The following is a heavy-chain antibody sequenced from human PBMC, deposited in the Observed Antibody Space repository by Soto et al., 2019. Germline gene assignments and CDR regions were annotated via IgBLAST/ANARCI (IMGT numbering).Heavy chain of an antibody. D-gene: IGHD6-13*01. CDR3: ARAGYEPNDAFDI. Sequence: SVKVSCKASGYTFTGYYMHWVRQAPGQGLEWMGGIIPIFGTANYAQKFQGRVTITADESTSTAYMELSSLRSEDTAVYYCARAGYEPNDAFDIWGQGTMVTVSS. J-gene: IGHJ3*02. CDR1: GYTFTGYY. V-gene: IGHV1-69*13. CDR2: IIPIFGTA.